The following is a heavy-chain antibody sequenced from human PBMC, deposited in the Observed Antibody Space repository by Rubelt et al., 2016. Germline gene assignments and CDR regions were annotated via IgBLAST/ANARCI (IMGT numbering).Heavy chain of an antibody. CDR1: GGSISSYY. J-gene: IGHJ4*02. D-gene: IGHD3-16*01. CDR3: ARHPGVTFGGVIDY. CDR2: IYYSGST. Sequence: QVQLQESGPGLVKPSETLSLTCTVSGGSISSYYWSWIRQPPGKGLEWIGYIYYSGSTYYNPSLKSRVTISVDTSKSQFALKLSSVTAADAAVYYCARHPGVTFGGVIDYWGQGTLVTVSS. V-gene: IGHV4-59*08.